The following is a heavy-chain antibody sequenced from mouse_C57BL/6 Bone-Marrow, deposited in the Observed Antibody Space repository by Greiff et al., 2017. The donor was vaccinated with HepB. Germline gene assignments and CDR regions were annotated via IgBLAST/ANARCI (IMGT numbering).Heavy chain of an antibody. CDR3: TRRVDYYGSSAFDY. Sequence: VQLQQSGTVLARPGASVKMSCKTSGYTFTSYWMHWVKQRPGQGLEWIGAIYPGNSDTSYNQKFKGKAKLTAVTSASTAYMELSSLTNEDSAVYYCTRRVDYYGSSAFDYWGQGTTLTVSS. D-gene: IGHD1-1*01. CDR1: GYTFTSYW. J-gene: IGHJ2*01. CDR2: IYPGNSDT. V-gene: IGHV1-5*01.